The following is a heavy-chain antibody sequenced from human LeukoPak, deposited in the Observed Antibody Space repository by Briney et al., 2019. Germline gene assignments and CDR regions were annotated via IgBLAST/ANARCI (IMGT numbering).Heavy chain of an antibody. Sequence: SETLSLTCTVSGGSISSYYWSWIRQPPGKGLEWIGYIYYSGSTNYSPSLKSRVTISVDTSKNQFSLKLSSVTAADTAVYYCARAHYSGSWYVGYYYYYMDVWGKGTTVTVSS. D-gene: IGHD6-13*01. V-gene: IGHV4-59*01. CDR2: IYYSGST. CDR1: GGSISSYY. CDR3: ARAHYSGSWYVGYYYYYMDV. J-gene: IGHJ6*03.